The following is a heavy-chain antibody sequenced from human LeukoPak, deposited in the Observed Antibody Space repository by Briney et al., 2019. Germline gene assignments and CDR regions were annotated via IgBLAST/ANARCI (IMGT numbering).Heavy chain of an antibody. CDR2: ISSSGSTI. Sequence: GGSLRLSCAASGFTFSSYAMSWIRQAPGKGLEWVSYISSSGSTIYYADSVKGRFTISRDNAKNSLYLQMNSLRAEDTAVYYCARDVLDGLSGIAAAGPQPGLYGMDVWGQGTTATVSS. D-gene: IGHD6-13*01. CDR1: GFTFSSYA. V-gene: IGHV3-11*01. J-gene: IGHJ6*02. CDR3: ARDVLDGLSGIAAAGPQPGLYGMDV.